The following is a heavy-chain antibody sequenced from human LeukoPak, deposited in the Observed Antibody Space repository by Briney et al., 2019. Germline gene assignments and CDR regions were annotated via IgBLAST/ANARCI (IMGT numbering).Heavy chain of an antibody. CDR1: GFTFSSYA. D-gene: IGHD6-19*01. J-gene: IGHJ4*02. CDR3: ARDSSSGWNFDY. Sequence: PGGSLRLSCAASGFTFSSYAMHWVRQAPGKGLEWVAVISYDGSNKYYADSVKGRFTISRDNSKNTLYLQMNSLRAEDTALYYCARDSSSGWNFDYWGQGTLVTVSS. V-gene: IGHV3-30*04. CDR2: ISYDGSNK.